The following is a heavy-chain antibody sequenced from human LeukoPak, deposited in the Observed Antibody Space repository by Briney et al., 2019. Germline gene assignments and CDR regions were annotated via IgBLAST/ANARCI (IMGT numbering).Heavy chain of an antibody. CDR1: GYSFTSYW. Sequence: GESLKISCKGSGYSFTSYWIGWVRQMPGKGLEWMGIIYPGDSETKYSPSFQGQVTISADKSISTAYLQWSSLKASDTAMYYCARRDCGGGSCYGDFDYWGQGTLVTVSS. CDR3: ARRDCGGGSCYGDFDY. CDR2: IYPGDSET. J-gene: IGHJ4*02. V-gene: IGHV5-51*01. D-gene: IGHD2-15*01.